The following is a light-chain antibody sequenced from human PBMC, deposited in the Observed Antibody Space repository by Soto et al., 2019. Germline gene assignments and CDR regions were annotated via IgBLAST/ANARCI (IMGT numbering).Light chain of an antibody. V-gene: IGKV3-20*01. Sequence: EFVLTQSPVTLSLSPGERATLSCRASQSVSSDLAWYHQKPGQAPRLLIYGASSRATGIPDRFSGSGSGTDFTLTISRLEPEDFAVYYCQQYGSSPPWTFGQGTKVDI. J-gene: IGKJ1*01. CDR2: GAS. CDR1: QSVSSD. CDR3: QQYGSSPPWT.